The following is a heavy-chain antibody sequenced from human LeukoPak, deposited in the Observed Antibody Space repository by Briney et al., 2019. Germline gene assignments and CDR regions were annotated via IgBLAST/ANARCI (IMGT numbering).Heavy chain of an antibody. CDR2: IYYSGST. Sequence: SETLSLTCTVSGGSISSYYWSWIRQPPGKGLEWIGYIYYSGSTNYNPSLKSRVTISVDTSKNQFSLKLSSVTAADTAVYYCARVGDSSGYYYPRATYFDYWGQGTLVTVPS. J-gene: IGHJ4*02. V-gene: IGHV4-59*01. CDR1: GGSISSYY. D-gene: IGHD3-22*01. CDR3: ARVGDSSGYYYPRATYFDY.